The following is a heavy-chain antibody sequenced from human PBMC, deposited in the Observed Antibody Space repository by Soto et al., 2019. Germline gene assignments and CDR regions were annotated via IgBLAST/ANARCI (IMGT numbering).Heavy chain of an antibody. CDR3: AQGPNGFLFDY. J-gene: IGHJ4*02. CDR1: GFTFSSYG. Sequence: QVQLVESGGGVVQPGRSLRLSCAASGFTFSSYGMHWVRQAPGKGLEWVAVISYDGSNKYYADSVKGRFTISRDNSKNSLSLQMNSLRAEDTAVYYCAQGPNGFLFDYWGQGTLVTVSS. D-gene: IGHD3-10*01. CDR2: ISYDGSNK. V-gene: IGHV3-30*18.